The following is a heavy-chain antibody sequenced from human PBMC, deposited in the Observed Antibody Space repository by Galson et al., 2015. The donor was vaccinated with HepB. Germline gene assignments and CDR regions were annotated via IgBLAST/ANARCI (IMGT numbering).Heavy chain of an antibody. V-gene: IGHV3-30*02. D-gene: IGHD6-13*01. CDR1: GFTFSSYG. J-gene: IGHJ4*02. CDR2: IRYDGSNK. Sequence: SLRLSCAASGFTFSSYGMHWVRQTPGKGLEWVAFIRYDGSNKYYADSVKGRFTISRDNSKNTLYLQMNSLRAEDTAVYYCAKRDIAAAGTEGAHDYWGQGTLVTVSS. CDR3: AKRDIAAAGTEGAHDY.